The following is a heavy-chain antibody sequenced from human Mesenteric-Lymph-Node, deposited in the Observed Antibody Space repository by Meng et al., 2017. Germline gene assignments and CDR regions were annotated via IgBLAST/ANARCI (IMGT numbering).Heavy chain of an antibody. Sequence: QVQLPEPGPGLVKTSQTLSLTCTVSGGSISSGGYYWSWIRQHPGKGLEWIGCIYYSGSTYYNPSLKGRVTISVDTSKNQFSLNLSSVTAADTAVYYCARGQRSYSGSYPEWFDPWGQGTLVTVSS. D-gene: IGHD1-26*01. CDR2: IYYSGST. J-gene: IGHJ5*02. CDR3: ARGQRSYSGSYPEWFDP. CDR1: GGSISSGGYY. V-gene: IGHV4-30-4*08.